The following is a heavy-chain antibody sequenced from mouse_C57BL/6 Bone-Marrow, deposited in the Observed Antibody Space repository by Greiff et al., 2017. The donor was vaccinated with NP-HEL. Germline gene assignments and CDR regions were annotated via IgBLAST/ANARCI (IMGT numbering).Heavy chain of an antibody. CDR3: ITTVVATRDY. J-gene: IGHJ2*01. Sequence: QVQLQQSGAELVRPGASVTLSCKASGYTFTDYEMHWVKQTPVHGLEWIGAIDPETGGTAYNQKFKGKAILTADKSSSTAYMELRSLTSEDSAVYYCITTVVATRDYWGQGTTLTVSS. CDR1: GYTFTDYE. V-gene: IGHV1-15*01. D-gene: IGHD1-1*01. CDR2: IDPETGGT.